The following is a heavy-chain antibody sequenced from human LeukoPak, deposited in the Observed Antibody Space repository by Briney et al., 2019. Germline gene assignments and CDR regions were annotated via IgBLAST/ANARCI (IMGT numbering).Heavy chain of an antibody. Sequence: GGSLRLSCAASGFTFSSYSMNWVRQAPGKGLEWVSSISSSSSYIYYADSVKGRFTISRDNAKNSLYLQMNSQRAEDTAVYYCARETGYGGNSERYYFDYWGQGTLVTVSS. V-gene: IGHV3-21*01. CDR1: GFTFSSYS. D-gene: IGHD4-23*01. J-gene: IGHJ4*02. CDR2: ISSSSSYI. CDR3: ARETGYGGNSERYYFDY.